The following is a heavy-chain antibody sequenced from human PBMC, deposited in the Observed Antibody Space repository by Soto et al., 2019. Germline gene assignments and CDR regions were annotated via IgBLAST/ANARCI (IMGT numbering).Heavy chain of an antibody. CDR1: SDSISSYY. V-gene: IGHV4-59*01. CDR2: ISYSGST. D-gene: IGHD5-12*01. Sequence: SETLSLTCTVSSDSISSYYWSWIRQPPGKRLEWIGYISYSGSTDYNPSLKSRVTISGDTSKNQFSLKVSSVTAADTAVYYCARGTSWPLPFGYWGQGTLVTVSS. CDR3: ARGTSWPLPFGY. J-gene: IGHJ4*02.